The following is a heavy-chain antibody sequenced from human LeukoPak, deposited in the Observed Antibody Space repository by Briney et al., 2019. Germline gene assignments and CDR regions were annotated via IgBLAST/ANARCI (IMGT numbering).Heavy chain of an antibody. J-gene: IGHJ6*02. V-gene: IGHV1-2*04. CDR2: INPNSGGT. CDR1: GYTFTGYY. CDR3: ARDKGCSTSCYGALGRIYGMDV. Sequence: GASVKVSCKASGYTFTGYYMHWVRQAPGQGLEWMGWINPNSGGTNYAQKFQGWVTMTRDTSISTAYMELSRLRSDDTAVYYCARDKGCSTSCYGALGRIYGMDVWGQGTTVTVSS. D-gene: IGHD2-2*01.